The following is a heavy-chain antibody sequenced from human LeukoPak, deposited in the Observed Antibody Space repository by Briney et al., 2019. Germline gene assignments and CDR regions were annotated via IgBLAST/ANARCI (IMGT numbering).Heavy chain of an antibody. Sequence: SETLSLTGTVSSGSISSGDYYWSWIRQPPGKGLEWIGYIYYSGSTYYNPSLKSRVTISVDTSKNQFSLKLSSVTAADTAVYYCARGGRVVPAASFDPWGQGTLVTVSS. D-gene: IGHD2-2*01. CDR3: ARGGRVVPAASFDP. V-gene: IGHV4-30-4*01. J-gene: IGHJ5*02. CDR2: IYYSGST. CDR1: SGSISSGDYY.